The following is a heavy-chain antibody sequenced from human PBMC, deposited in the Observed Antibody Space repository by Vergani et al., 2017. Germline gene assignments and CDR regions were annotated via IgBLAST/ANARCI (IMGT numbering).Heavy chain of an antibody. CDR2: IVVGSGNT. CDR1: GFTFTSSA. J-gene: IGHJ3*02. D-gene: IGHD3-3*01. V-gene: IGHV1-58*01. CDR3: ARVFQLRFLEWLSEGAFDI. Sequence: QMQLVQSGPEVKKPGTSVKVSCKASGFTFTSSAVQWVRQARGQRLEWIGWIVVGSGNTNYAQKFQGRVTITRDTSASTAYMELSSLRSEDTAVYYCARVFQLRFLEWLSEGAFDIWGQGTMVTVSS.